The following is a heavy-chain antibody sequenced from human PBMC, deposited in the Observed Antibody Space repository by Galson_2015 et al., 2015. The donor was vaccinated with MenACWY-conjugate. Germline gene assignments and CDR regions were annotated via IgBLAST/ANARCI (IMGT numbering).Heavy chain of an antibody. Sequence: SVKVSCKASGYTFTSYGISWVREAPGQGLEWMGWCSAYNGNTNYVEKFQGRVTMTTDTSTSTTYMEMRSLRSDDTAVYYCARDREGNSGSGSYYNYYAMDAWGQGTTVTVSS. J-gene: IGHJ6*02. CDR2: CSAYNGNT. CDR1: GYTFTSYG. D-gene: IGHD3-10*01. V-gene: IGHV1-18*01. CDR3: ARDREGNSGSGSYYNYYAMDA.